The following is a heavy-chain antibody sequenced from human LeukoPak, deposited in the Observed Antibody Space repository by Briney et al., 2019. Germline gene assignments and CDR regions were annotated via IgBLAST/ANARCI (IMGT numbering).Heavy chain of an antibody. J-gene: IGHJ6*02. CDR3: ARSGDGLPVVLFHYYGMDV. CDR2: ISYDGSNK. D-gene: IGHD2-21*02. Sequence: GRSLRLSCAASGFTFSSYAMHWVRQAPGKGLEWVAVISYDGSNKYYADSVKGRFTISRDNSKNTLYLQMNSLRAEDTAVYYCARSGDGLPVVLFHYYGMDVWGQGTTVTVSS. V-gene: IGHV3-30-3*01. CDR1: GFTFSSYA.